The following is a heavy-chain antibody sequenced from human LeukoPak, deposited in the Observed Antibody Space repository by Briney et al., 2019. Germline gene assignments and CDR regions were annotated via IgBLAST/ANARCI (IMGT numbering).Heavy chain of an antibody. J-gene: IGHJ5*02. D-gene: IGHD3-22*01. Sequence: SQTLSLTCSVSGGSFSSGVYYWSWIRQLPGKGLEWIGYIHYSGSPYYNPSLKSRVSISVDTSKNQFSLKLSSVTAAGTAVYYCARDSGYDSSGFYYGGFDPWGQGTLVTVSS. CDR3: ARDSGYDSSGFYYGGFDP. V-gene: IGHV4-31*03. CDR2: IHYSGSP. CDR1: GGSFSSGVYY.